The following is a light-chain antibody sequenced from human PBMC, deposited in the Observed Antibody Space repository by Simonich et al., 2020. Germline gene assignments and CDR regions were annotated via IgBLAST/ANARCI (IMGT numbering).Light chain of an antibody. J-gene: IGLJ2*01. V-gene: IGLV2-14*01. CDR2: YVS. Sequence: QSALTQPASVSGSPGQSITISCTGTSSDVGGYNYVSWYQQHPGKAPKLMIYYVSKRTSGVSNRFSGSKSGNTASLTISGLQAEDEADYYCSSYTSSSTLVFGGGTKLTVL. CDR1: SSDVGGYNY. CDR3: SSYTSSSTLV.